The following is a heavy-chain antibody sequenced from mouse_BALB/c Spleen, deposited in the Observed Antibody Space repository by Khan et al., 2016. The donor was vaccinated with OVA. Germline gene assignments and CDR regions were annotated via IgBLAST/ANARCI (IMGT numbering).Heavy chain of an antibody. D-gene: IGHD2-1*01. CDR3: ARYGNYFAY. J-gene: IGHJ3*01. CDR2: IDPSDSYT. Sequence: QVQLQQSGAELVKPGASVKLSCKASGYTFTSYWMQWVKQRPGQGLEWIGEIDPSDSYTNYNHKFKGKATLTVDKSSSTAYMQLSSLTSEDSAVYYCARYGNYFAYWGRGTLVTVSA. CDR1: GYTFTSYW. V-gene: IGHV1-69*02.